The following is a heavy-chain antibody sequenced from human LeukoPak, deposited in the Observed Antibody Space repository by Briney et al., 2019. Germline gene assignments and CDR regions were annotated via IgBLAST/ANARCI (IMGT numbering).Heavy chain of an antibody. CDR2: ISAYNGNT. CDR3: ARDYCSSTSCRPAGYYYGMDV. J-gene: IGHJ6*02. Sequence: ASVKVSCKASGGTFSSYAISWVRQAPGQGLEWMGWISAYNGNTNYAQKLQGRVTMTTDTSTSTAYMELRSLRSDDTAVYYCARDYCSSTSCRPAGYYYGMDVWGQGTTVTVSS. CDR1: GGTFSSYA. V-gene: IGHV1-18*01. D-gene: IGHD2-2*01.